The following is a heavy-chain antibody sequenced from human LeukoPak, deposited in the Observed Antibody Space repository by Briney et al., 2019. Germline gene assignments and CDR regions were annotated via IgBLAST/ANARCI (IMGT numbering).Heavy chain of an antibody. CDR2: ISSSSSYI. CDR3: ACSVVGATLDY. Sequence: GGSLRLSCAASGFTFSSYSMNWVRQAPGKGLEWVSSISSSSSYIYYADSVKGRFAISRDNAKNSLYLQMNSLRAEDTAVYYCACSVVGATLDYWGQGTLVTVSS. D-gene: IGHD1-26*01. V-gene: IGHV3-21*01. J-gene: IGHJ4*02. CDR1: GFTFSSYS.